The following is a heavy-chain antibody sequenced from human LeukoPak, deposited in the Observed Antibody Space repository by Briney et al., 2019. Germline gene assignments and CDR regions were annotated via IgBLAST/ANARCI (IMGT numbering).Heavy chain of an antibody. D-gene: IGHD3-3*01. CDR2: ISSDSSYI. Sequence: PGGSLRLSCAASGFTFSTYSMNWVRQAPGKGLEWVSSISSDSSYIYYADSMKGRFIISRDNVKNSLYLQMNSLRAEDTAVYYCARPRGNTYYDFWSGPREDAFDIWGQGTMVTVSS. CDR3: ARPRGNTYYDFWSGPREDAFDI. J-gene: IGHJ3*02. V-gene: IGHV3-21*01. CDR1: GFTFSTYS.